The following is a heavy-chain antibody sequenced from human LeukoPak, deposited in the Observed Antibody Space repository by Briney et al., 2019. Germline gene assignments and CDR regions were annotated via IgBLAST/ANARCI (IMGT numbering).Heavy chain of an antibody. D-gene: IGHD6-19*01. CDR3: ARSYSSAMEYYYYGMDV. CDR2: ITGSTGST. J-gene: IGHJ6*02. V-gene: IGHV3-23*01. CDR1: GFTFSSYA. Sequence: GGSLRLSCAASGFTFSSYAMTWVRQPPGKGLEGVSSITGSTGSTYYADSVKGRLTISRDNSKNTLYLQMNSLRAEDTAVYYCARSYSSAMEYYYYGMDVWGQGTTVTVSS.